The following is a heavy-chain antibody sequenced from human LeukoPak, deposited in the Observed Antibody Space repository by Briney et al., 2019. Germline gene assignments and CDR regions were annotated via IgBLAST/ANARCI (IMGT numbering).Heavy chain of an antibody. CDR2: ISAYNGNT. V-gene: IGHV1-18*01. J-gene: IGHJ6*02. Sequence: GASVKVSCKASGYTFTSYGISWVRQAPGQGLEWMGWISAYNGNTSYAQKLQGRVTMTTDTSTSTAYMELRSLRSDDTAVYYCARGYDIVVVPAAQPTRHYYYYYGMDVWGQGTTVTVSS. CDR1: GYTFTSYG. CDR3: ARGYDIVVVPAAQPTRHYYYYYGMDV. D-gene: IGHD2-2*01.